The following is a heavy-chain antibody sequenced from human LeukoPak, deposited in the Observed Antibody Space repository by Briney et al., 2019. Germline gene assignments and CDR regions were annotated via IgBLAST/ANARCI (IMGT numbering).Heavy chain of an antibody. V-gene: IGHV1-18*04. J-gene: IGHJ5*02. CDR2: ISAYNGNT. Sequence: ASVKVSCKASGYTFTSYGISWVRQAPGQGLEWMGCISAYNGNTNYAQKLQGRVTMTTDTSTSTAYMELRSLRSDDTAVYYCARDVGSDAVADWFDPWGQGTLVTVSS. CDR3: ARDVGSDAVADWFDP. CDR1: GYTFTSYG. D-gene: IGHD6-19*01.